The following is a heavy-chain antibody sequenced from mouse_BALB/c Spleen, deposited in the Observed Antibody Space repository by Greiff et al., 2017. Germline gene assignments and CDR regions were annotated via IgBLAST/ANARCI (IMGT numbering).Heavy chain of an antibody. V-gene: IGHV1-7*01. CDR1: GYNFTSYW. CDR3: ARDITTATEAMDY. D-gene: IGHD1-2*01. CDR2: INPSTGYT. Sequence: QVQLQQSGAELAKPGASVKMSCKASGYNFTSYWMHWVKQRPGQGLEWIGYINPSTGYTEYNQKFKDKATLTADKSSSTAYMQLSSLTSEDSAVYYGARDITTATEAMDYWGQGTSVTVSS. J-gene: IGHJ4*01.